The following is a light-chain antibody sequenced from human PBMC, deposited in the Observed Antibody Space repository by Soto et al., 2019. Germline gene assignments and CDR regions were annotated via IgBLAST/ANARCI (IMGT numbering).Light chain of an antibody. V-gene: IGLV2-11*01. CDR2: DVN. CDR3: CSYAGSYTLV. Sequence: QSVLTQPRSVSGSPGQSVTLSCTGTSSDVGGYHYVSWYQHHPGKAPKIIIYDVNNRRSGVPDRFSGSKSGNTASLTISGLQTEDEADYYCCSYAGSYTLVFGGGTKVTVL. CDR1: SSDVGGYHY. J-gene: IGLJ2*01.